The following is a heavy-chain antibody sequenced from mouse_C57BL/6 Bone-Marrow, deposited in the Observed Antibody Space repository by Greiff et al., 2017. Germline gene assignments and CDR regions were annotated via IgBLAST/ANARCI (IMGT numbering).Heavy chain of an antibody. CDR3: ASPIYYCDCVVCFAY. CDR1: GYTFTSYW. CDR2: INPSSGYT. V-gene: IGHV1-7*01. D-gene: IGHD2-13*01. J-gene: IGHJ3*01. Sequence: QVQLQQSGAELAKPGASVKLSCKASGYTFTSYWMHWVKQRPGQGLEWIGYINPSSGYTKYNQKFKGKATLTADKSSSTAYTQLSSLTYEASAVYYCASPIYYCDCVVCFAYWGQGTLVTVSA.